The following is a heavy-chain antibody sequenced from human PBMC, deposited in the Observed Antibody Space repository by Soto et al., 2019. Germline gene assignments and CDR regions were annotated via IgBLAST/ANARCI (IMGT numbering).Heavy chain of an antibody. CDR1: RFTFSSYA. Sequence: GGSLRLSCAASRFTFSSYAMSWVRQAPGKGLEWVSGIIVGVGNTYYADSVKGRFTISRDNSKNTLYLQMSSLRSEDTAVYYCAADIQQLGSTFDYWGQETLVTVSS. CDR3: AADIQQLGSTFDY. D-gene: IGHD6-13*01. J-gene: IGHJ4*02. CDR2: IIVGVGNT. V-gene: IGHV3-23*01.